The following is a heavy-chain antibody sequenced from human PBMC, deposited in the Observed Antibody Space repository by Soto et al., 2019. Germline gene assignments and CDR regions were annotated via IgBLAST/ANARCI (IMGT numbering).Heavy chain of an antibody. CDR3: ARGRGYSYGHGASHRVSMYYFDY. CDR1: GGSFSGYY. Sequence: SETLSLTCAVYGGSFSGYYWSWIRQPPGKGLEWIGEINHSGSTNYNPSLKSRVTISVDTSKNQFSLKLSSVTAADTAVYYCARGRGYSYGHGASHRVSMYYFDYWGQGTLVTVSS. V-gene: IGHV4-34*01. D-gene: IGHD5-18*01. CDR2: INHSGST. J-gene: IGHJ4*02.